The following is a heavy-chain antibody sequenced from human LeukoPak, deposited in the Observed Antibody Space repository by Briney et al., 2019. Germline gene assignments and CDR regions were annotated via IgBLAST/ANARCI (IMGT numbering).Heavy chain of an antibody. CDR2: INHSGST. D-gene: IGHD4-17*01. CDR3: ARAYGDNDY. CDR1: GGSFSGYY. Sequence: SETLSLTCAVYGGSFSGYYWSWIRQPPGKGLEWIGEINHSGSTNYNPSLKSRVTISVDTSKNQFSLKLSSMTAADTAVYYCARAYGDNDYWGQGTLVTVSS. V-gene: IGHV4-34*01. J-gene: IGHJ4*02.